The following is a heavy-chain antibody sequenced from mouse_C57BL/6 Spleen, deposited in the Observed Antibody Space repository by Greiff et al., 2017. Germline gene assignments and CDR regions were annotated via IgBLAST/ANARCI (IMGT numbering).Heavy chain of an antibody. Sequence: QVQLQQPGAELVMPGASVKLSCKASGYTFTSYWMHWVKQRPGQGLEWIGEIDPSDSYTNYNQKFKGKSTLTVDKSSSTAYMQLSSLTSEDSAVYYCARYGAYAIDYWGQGTSVTVSS. V-gene: IGHV1-69*01. CDR1: GYTFTSYW. CDR3: ARYGAYAIDY. D-gene: IGHD1-1*02. J-gene: IGHJ4*01. CDR2: IDPSDSYT.